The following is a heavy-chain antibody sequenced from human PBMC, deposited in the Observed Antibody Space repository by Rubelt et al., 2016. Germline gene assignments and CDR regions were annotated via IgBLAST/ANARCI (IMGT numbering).Heavy chain of an antibody. D-gene: IGHD6-19*01. CDR3: ARIAVAGTGFDY. V-gene: IGHV2-70*01. J-gene: IGHJ4*02. CDR1: GFSLSTSGMF. CDR2: IDWDDDK. Sequence: QVTLRESGPALVKPTQTLTLTCTFSGFSLSTSGMFVSWIRQPPGKALEWLALIDWDDDKYYSTSLKTRLTLSKDTAKNQVVLTMTNMDPVDTATYYCARIAVAGTGFDYWGQGTLVTVSS.